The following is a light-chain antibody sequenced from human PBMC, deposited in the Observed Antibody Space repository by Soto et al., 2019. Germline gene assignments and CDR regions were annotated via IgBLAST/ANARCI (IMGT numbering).Light chain of an antibody. CDR1: SSDVGGYGS. V-gene: IGLV2-14*01. CDR3: SSYTSSGTYV. CDR2: EVS. Sequence: QSALTQPASVSGPPGQSITISCTGTSSDVGGYGSVSWYQQHPGKAPKLMIYEVSNRPSGVSNRFSGSKSGNTASLIISGLQAEDDADYYCSSYTSSGTYVFGTGTKVTVL. J-gene: IGLJ1*01.